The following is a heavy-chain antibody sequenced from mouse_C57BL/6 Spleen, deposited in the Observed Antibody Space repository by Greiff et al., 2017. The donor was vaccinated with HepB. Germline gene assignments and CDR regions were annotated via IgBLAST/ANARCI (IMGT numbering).Heavy chain of an antibody. V-gene: IGHV1-26*01. D-gene: IGHD1-1*01. Sequence: EVQLQQSGPELVKPGASVKISCKASGYTFTDYYMNWVKQSHGKSLEWIGDINPNNGGTSYNQKFKGKATLTVDKSSSTAYMELRSLTSEDSAVYDCAIRATVEATEAMDYWGQGTSVTVSS. J-gene: IGHJ4*01. CDR2: INPNNGGT. CDR1: GYTFTDYY. CDR3: AIRATVEATEAMDY.